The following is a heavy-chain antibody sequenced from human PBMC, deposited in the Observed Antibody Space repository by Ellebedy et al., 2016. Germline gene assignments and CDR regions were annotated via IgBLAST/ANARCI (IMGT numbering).Heavy chain of an antibody. J-gene: IGHJ4*02. D-gene: IGHD2-2*01. CDR3: ARDLASYQLLHNTPGDY. CDR2: IWYDGDNK. CDR1: GFSFDSYG. V-gene: IGHV3-33*01. Sequence: GESLKISXAASGFSFDSYGMHWVRQAPGKGLEWVAVIWYDGDNKYYADSVKGRFTISRDNSKNTLYLQMNSLRAEDTAVYYCARDLASYQLLHNTPGDYWGQGTLVTVSS.